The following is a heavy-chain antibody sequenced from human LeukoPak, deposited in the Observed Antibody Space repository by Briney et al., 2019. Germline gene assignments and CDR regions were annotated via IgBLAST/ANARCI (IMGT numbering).Heavy chain of an antibody. D-gene: IGHD3-10*01. CDR2: IYTSGST. Sequence: PSETLSLTCTVSGGSISSYYWSWIRQPAGKGLEWIGRIYTSGSTNYNPSLKSRVTIPVDTSKNQFSLKLRSVTAADTAVYYCARGPRFGELLWHWFDPWGQGTLVTVSS. CDR1: GGSISSYY. CDR3: ARGPRFGELLWHWFDP. V-gene: IGHV4-4*07. J-gene: IGHJ5*02.